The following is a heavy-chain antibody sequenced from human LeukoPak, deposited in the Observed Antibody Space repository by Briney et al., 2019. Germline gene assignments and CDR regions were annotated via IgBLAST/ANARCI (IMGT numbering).Heavy chain of an antibody. Sequence: ASVKVSCKASGYTFTTYGISWVRQAPGQGLEWMGWISGYNGITNYPQNLQGRVFMTTDTSTSTAYMELSSLRSEDTAVYYCARHRGHREIRDIYDFWSVFDYWGQGTLVTVSS. CDR1: GYTFTTYG. J-gene: IGHJ4*02. V-gene: IGHV1-18*01. CDR3: ARHRGHREIRDIYDFWSVFDY. CDR2: ISGYNGIT. D-gene: IGHD3-3*01.